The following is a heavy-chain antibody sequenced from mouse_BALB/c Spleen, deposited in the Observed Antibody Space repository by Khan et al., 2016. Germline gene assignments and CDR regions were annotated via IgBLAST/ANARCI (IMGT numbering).Heavy chain of an antibody. Sequence: QVQLKESGPGLVAPSQSLSITCTISGFSLTSYGVHWVRQPPGKGLEWLVVIWSDGSTTYNSALKSRLSISKDNSKSQVFLKMISLQTDDTAMYYWARQNYYYGRLAYWGQGTLVTVSA. CDR3: ARQNYYYGRLAY. D-gene: IGHD1-1*01. J-gene: IGHJ3*01. V-gene: IGHV2-6-1*01. CDR2: IWSDGST. CDR1: GFSLTSYG.